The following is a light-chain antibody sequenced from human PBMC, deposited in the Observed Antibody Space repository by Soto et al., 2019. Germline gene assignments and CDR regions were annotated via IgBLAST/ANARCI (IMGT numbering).Light chain of an antibody. J-gene: IGLJ2*01. V-gene: IGLV2-14*01. CDR2: NVS. CDR3: SSFTRSNTVL. CDR1: SSDVGGYNY. Sequence: QSALTQPASVSGSPGQSITISCTGTSSDVGGYNYVSWYQQHPGKAPKLIIYNVSNRPSGVSNRFSGSKSGNTASLTISGLQAEDEGHYYCSSFTRSNTVLFGGVTKLTVL.